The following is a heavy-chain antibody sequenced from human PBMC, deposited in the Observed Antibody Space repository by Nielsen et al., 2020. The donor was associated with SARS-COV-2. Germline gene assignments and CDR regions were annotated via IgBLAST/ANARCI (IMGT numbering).Heavy chain of an antibody. D-gene: IGHD7-27*01. Sequence: SETLPFTCAVYGGSSSGYYWSWIRQPPGEGLEWIGEINHSGSTNYNPSLKSRVTISVDTSKNQFSLKLSSVTAADTAVYYCARGLGPSDYWGQGTLVTVSS. CDR2: INHSGST. V-gene: IGHV4-34*01. CDR3: ARGLGPSDY. CDR1: GGSSSGYY. J-gene: IGHJ4*02.